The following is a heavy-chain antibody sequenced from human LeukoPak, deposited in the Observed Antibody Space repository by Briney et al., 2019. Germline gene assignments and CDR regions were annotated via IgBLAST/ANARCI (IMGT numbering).Heavy chain of an antibody. Sequence: GGSLRLSCAASGFTFSSYAMSWVRQAPGKGLEWISYISFIGRGDFVTYYADSVKGRFTISRDDASNSMFLHMDSLKPEDAAVYYCSRDRKPWQRLPTTGFDPWGPGTLVAVSS. V-gene: IGHV3-48*01. CDR1: GFTFSSYA. CDR3: SRDRKPWQRLPTTGFDP. J-gene: IGHJ5*02. D-gene: IGHD6-25*01. CDR2: ISFIGRGDFVT.